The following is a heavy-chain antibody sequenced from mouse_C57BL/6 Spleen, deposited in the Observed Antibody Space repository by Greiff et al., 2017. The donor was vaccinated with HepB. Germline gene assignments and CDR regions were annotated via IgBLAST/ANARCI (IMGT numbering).Heavy chain of an antibody. CDR3: ARSRLLLRYWYFDV. CDR2: INPNNGGT. Sequence: VQLQQSGPELVKPGASVKISCKASGYTFTDYYMNWVKQSHGKSLEWIGDINPNNGGTSYNQKFKGKATLTVDKSSSTAYMELRSLTSEDSAVYYCARSRLLLRYWYFDVWGTGTTVTVSS. D-gene: IGHD1-1*01. J-gene: IGHJ1*03. V-gene: IGHV1-26*01. CDR1: GYTFTDYY.